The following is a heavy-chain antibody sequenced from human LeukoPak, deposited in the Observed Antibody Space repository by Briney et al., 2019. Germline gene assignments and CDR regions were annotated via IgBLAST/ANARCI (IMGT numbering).Heavy chain of an antibody. CDR2: IIPIFGTA. J-gene: IGHJ6*03. D-gene: IGHD6-13*01. Sequence: GASVKVSCKTSGYTFTRYAMNWVRQAPGQGLEWMGGIIPIFGTANYAQKFQGRVTITADKSTSTAYMELSSLRSEDTAVYYCATYSETYYYYYMDVWGKGTTVTVSS. V-gene: IGHV1-69*06. CDR1: GYTFTRYA. CDR3: ATYSETYYYYYMDV.